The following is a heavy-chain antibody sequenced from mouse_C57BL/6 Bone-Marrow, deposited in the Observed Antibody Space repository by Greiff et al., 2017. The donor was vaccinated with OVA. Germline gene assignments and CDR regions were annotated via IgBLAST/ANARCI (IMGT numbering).Heavy chain of an antibody. CDR1: GYTFTSYG. J-gene: IGHJ3*01. CDR2: IFPRSGNT. Sequence: QVQLMESGAELARPGASVKLSCKASGYTFTSYGISWVKQRTGQGLEWIGEIFPRSGNTYYNEKFKGQATLTADKSSSTAYMELRSLTSEDSAVYFCAREDDYARFAYWGKGTLVTVSA. V-gene: IGHV1-81*01. D-gene: IGHD2-4*01. CDR3: AREDDYARFAY.